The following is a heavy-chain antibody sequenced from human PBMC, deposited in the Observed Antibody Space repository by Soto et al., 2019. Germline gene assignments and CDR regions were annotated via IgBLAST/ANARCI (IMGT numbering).Heavy chain of an antibody. CDR3: ARGRHFLDY. CDR1: GGSISNYY. D-gene: IGHD6-25*01. CDR2: IYYTGST. Sequence: QVQLQESGPGLVKPSETLSLTCTVSGGSISNYYWSCIRQPPGKGLEWIGYIYYTGSTNYNPSLKSRATISVDPSENHFSPRLSSVTAAATSIYYCARGRHFLDYWGQGTLVTVSS. V-gene: IGHV4-59*01. J-gene: IGHJ4*02.